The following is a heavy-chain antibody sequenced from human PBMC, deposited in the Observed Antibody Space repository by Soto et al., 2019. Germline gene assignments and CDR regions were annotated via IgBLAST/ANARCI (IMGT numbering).Heavy chain of an antibody. CDR2: VNPSGGHT. J-gene: IGHJ4*02. CDR3: ARGGHVVVVTAALDY. V-gene: IGHV1-46*01. Sequence: QVQLVQSGAEVKKPGASVKVSCKASGDTFTDYYIHWVRQAPGQGLEWMGTVNPSGGHTTYAQHFLGRMTMTRDTSTSTLYMELTTLTSEDTAVYYCARGGHVVVVTAALDYWGQGTLVTVSS. D-gene: IGHD2-21*02. CDR1: GDTFTDYY.